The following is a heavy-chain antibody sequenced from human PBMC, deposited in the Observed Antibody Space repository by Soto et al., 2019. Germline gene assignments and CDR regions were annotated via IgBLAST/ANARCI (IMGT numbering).Heavy chain of an antibody. J-gene: IGHJ4*02. CDR1: GGSFNDFY. D-gene: IGHD2-15*01. V-gene: IGHV4-34*01. Sequence: QMHIQQWGAGLLKPSETLSLTCAVSGGSFNDFYWNWVRQPPGEGLEWIGEVNHAGGTDYNPSIKSRVTISEDRSKNQLSLRLKSVTVADTATYYCARRGRYGGRSYTGWGQGTLVTVSS. CDR3: ARRGRYGGRSYTG. CDR2: VNHAGGT.